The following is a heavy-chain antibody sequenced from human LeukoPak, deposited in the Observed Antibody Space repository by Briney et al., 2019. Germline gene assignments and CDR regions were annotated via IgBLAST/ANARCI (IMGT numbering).Heavy chain of an antibody. D-gene: IGHD2-2*01. CDR2: ISAYNGNT. J-gene: IGHJ5*02. CDR3: AIWKGYCSSISCPRWFDP. CDR1: GYTFTSYG. Sequence: ASVKVSCKASGYTFTSYGISWVRQAPGQGLEWMGWISAYNGNTNYAQKLQGRVTMTTDTSTSTAYMELRSLRSDDTAVYYCAIWKGYCSSISCPRWFDPWGQGTLVTVSS. V-gene: IGHV1-18*01.